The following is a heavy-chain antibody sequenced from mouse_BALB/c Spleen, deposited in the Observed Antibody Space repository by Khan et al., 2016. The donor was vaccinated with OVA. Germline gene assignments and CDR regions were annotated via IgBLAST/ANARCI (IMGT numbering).Heavy chain of an antibody. D-gene: IGHD2-3*01. Sequence: EVELVESGGGLVKPGGSLKLSCAASGFTFSSYTLSWVRQTPEKRLEWVATISSGATYTYYADSVKGRFTISRDTAKNTLYLQMSSLKSEDTAMYYCTRDGYYAHWFFDVWGAGTTVTVSS. CDR2: ISSGATYT. J-gene: IGHJ1*01. V-gene: IGHV5-6-4*01. CDR1: GFTFSSYT. CDR3: TRDGYYAHWFFDV.